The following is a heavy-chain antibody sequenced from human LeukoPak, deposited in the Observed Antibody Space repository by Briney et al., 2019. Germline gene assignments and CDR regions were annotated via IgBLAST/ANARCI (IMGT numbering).Heavy chain of an antibody. V-gene: IGHV1-2*02. CDR2: INPNSGGT. J-gene: IGHJ6*03. CDR1: GYTFTGYY. Sequence: ASVKVSCKASGYTFTGYYMHWVRQAPGQGLEWMGWINPNSGGTNYAQKFQGRVTMTRDTSISTAYMELSRLRSDDTAVYYCARDEPGDYYMDVWGEGTTVTVSS. CDR3: ARDEPGDYYMDV.